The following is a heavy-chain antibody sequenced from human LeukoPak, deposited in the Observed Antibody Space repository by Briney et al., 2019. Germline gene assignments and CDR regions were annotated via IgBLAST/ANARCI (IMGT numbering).Heavy chain of an antibody. J-gene: IGHJ4*02. CDR2: IYYSGST. V-gene: IGHV4-59*12. CDR1: GGSISSYY. Sequence: SETLSLTCTVSGGSISSYYWSWVRQPPGKGLEWIGYIYYSGSTNYNPSLKSRVTISVDTSKNQFSLKLSSVTAADTAVYYCARYQGYFDYWGQGTLVTVSS. CDR3: ARYQGYFDY. D-gene: IGHD2-2*01.